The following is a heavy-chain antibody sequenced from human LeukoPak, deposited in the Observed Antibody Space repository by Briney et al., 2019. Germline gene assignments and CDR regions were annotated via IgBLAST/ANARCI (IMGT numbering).Heavy chain of an antibody. CDR3: ARANALYCSSTSCLFDY. Sequence: GASVTVSCKASGYTFTGYYMHWVRQAPGQGLEGIAWINPNSGGTYYAQNFHDRITMTRDTSISTAYMELSRLRSDDTAIYYCARANALYCSSTSCLFDYWGQGTLVTVSS. CDR1: GYTFTGYY. V-gene: IGHV1-2*02. CDR2: INPNSGGT. D-gene: IGHD2-2*01. J-gene: IGHJ4*02.